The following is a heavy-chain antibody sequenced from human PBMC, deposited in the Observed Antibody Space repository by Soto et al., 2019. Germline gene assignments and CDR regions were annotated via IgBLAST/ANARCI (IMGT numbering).Heavy chain of an antibody. D-gene: IGHD2-15*01. CDR3: ARELQGLYYFDY. J-gene: IGHJ4*02. CDR2: INAGNGNT. Sequence: QVQVVQSGAEVKKPGASVKVSCKASGYTFISYAIHWVRQAPGQRLEWMGWINAGNGNTKYSQKFQGRVTITRDTSASTAYMELTSLRSEDTAVYYCARELQGLYYFDYWDQGTLVTVSS. CDR1: GYTFISYA. V-gene: IGHV1-3*01.